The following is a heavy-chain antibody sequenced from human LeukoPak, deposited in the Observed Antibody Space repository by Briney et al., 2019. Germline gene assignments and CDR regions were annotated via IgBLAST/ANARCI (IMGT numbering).Heavy chain of an antibody. CDR2: INSDGSST. Sequence: PGGSLRLSCAASGFTVSSNYMSWVRQAPGKGLVWVSRINSDGSSTNYADSVKGRFTISRDNAKNTLHLQMNSLRAEDTAVYYCARVTPGDYGDDIEYLFDYWGQGTLVTVSS. CDR3: ARVTPGDYGDDIEYLFDY. V-gene: IGHV3-74*01. J-gene: IGHJ4*02. D-gene: IGHD4/OR15-4a*01. CDR1: GFTVSSNY.